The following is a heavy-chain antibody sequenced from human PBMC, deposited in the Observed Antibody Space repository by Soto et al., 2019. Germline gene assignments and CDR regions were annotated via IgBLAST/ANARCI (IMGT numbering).Heavy chain of an antibody. V-gene: IGHV1-69*13. CDR2: IIPIFGTA. J-gene: IGHJ6*02. D-gene: IGHD5-12*01. Sequence: SVKVSCKASGGTFSSYAISWVRQAPGQGLEWMGGIIPIFGTANYAQKFQGRVTITADESTSTAYMELSSLRSEDTAVYYCASLRSRWLQLGYGMDVWGQGTTVTVSS. CDR1: GGTFSSYA. CDR3: ASLRSRWLQLGYGMDV.